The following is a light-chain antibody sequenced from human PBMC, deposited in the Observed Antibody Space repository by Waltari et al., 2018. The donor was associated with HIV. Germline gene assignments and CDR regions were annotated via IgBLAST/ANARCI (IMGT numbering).Light chain of an antibody. V-gene: IGKV4-1*01. CDR3: QQFYSVPRT. CDR2: WAS. J-gene: IGKJ1*01. CDR1: HTISYSSNNKTY. Sequence: DIVMTQFPDSLAVDLGERATINCKSSHTISYSSNNKTYLAWFQQQPGQPPKLLISWASIRESGVPDRFSGSGSGTDFSLSIDGLQAEDVAVYYCQQFYSVPRTFGQGTKVEIK.